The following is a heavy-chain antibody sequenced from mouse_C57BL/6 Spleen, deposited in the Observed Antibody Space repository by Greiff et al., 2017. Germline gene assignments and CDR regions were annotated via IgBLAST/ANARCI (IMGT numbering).Heavy chain of an antibody. J-gene: IGHJ4*01. Sequence: QVQLQQPGAELVRPGTSVKLSCKASGYTFTSYWMHWVKQRPGQGLEWIGVIDPSDSYTNYNQKFKGKATLTVDTSSSTAYMPLSSLTAEDSAVYYCATYYFAMDYWGQGTSVTVSS. V-gene: IGHV1-59*01. CDR1: GYTFTSYW. CDR2: IDPSDSYT. CDR3: ATYYFAMDY. D-gene: IGHD2-10*01.